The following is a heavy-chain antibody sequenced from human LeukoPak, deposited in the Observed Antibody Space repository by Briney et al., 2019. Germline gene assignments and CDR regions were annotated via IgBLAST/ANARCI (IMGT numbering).Heavy chain of an antibody. D-gene: IGHD4-11*01. CDR1: DDSISSSSYY. CDR3: ARRSLYSSPR. Sequence: SETLSLTCTVSDDSISSSSYYWAWIRQPPGKGLEWIGSFYYGGTTHYSPSLNSRVTVAVDTSRNQFSLRLSSVGAEDTAVYCARRSLYSSPRWGQGTLVTVSS. J-gene: IGHJ4*02. CDR2: FYYGGTT. V-gene: IGHV4-39*01.